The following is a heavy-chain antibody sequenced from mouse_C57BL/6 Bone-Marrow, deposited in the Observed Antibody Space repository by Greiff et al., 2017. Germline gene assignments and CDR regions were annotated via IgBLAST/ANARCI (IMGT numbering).Heavy chain of an antibody. D-gene: IGHD2-3*01. CDR3: ERYDSYYDAYYSAMDY. J-gene: IGHJ4*01. CDR2: IYPRSGNT. Sequence: QVQLQQPGAELAKPGASVKLSCKASGYTFTSYGIRWVKQRTGQGLEWIGEIYPRSGNTYYNEKFKGKATLTVDKSSSTAYMELRSLTSEASAVYFCERYDSYYDAYYSAMDYWGQGTSVTVSS. V-gene: IGHV1-81*01. CDR1: GYTFTSYG.